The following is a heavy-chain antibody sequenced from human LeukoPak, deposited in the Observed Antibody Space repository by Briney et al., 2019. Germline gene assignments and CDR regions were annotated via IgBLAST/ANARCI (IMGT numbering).Heavy chain of an antibody. CDR3: ARDRGWLQFDY. D-gene: IGHD5-24*01. CDR2: INPDGSGK. V-gene: IGHV3-7*05. J-gene: IGHJ4*02. CDR1: EFTFSSSW. Sequence: GGSLRLSCEASEFTFSSSWMDWVRQAPGKGLEWVAGINPDGSGKYYVDSVKGRFSIPRDNARNSLYLQMNSLRAEDTAVYYCARDRGWLQFDYWGPGTRVSVSS.